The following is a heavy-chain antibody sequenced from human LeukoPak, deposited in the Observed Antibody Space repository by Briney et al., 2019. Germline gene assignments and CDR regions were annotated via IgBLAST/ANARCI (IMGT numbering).Heavy chain of an antibody. V-gene: IGHV1-18*01. CDR2: ISAYNGNT. D-gene: IGHD2-15*01. Sequence: ASVKVSCKASGYTYTSYGISWVRQAPGQGLEWMGWISAYNGNTNYAQKLQGRVTMTTDTSTSTAYMELRSLRSDDTAVYYCATRRDCSGGSCYSGGHSSGYFDLWGRGTLVTVSS. CDR1: GYTYTSYG. CDR3: ATRRDCSGGSCYSGGHSSGYFDL. J-gene: IGHJ2*01.